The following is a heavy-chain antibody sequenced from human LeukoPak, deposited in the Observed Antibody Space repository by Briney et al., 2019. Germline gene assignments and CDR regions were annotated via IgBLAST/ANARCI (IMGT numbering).Heavy chain of an antibody. CDR3: AKISPHGGHLGAYFDY. Sequence: PGGSLRLSCAASGFTFSSYAMSWVRQAPGKGLEWVSAISGSGGSTYYADSVKGRFTISRDNSKNTLYLQMNSLRAEDTAVYYCAKISPHGGHLGAYFDYWGQGTLVTVSS. J-gene: IGHJ4*02. V-gene: IGHV3-23*01. D-gene: IGHD2-15*01. CDR2: ISGSGGST. CDR1: GFTFSSYA.